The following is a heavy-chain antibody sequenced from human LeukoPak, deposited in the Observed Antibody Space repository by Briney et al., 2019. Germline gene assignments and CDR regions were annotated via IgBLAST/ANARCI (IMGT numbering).Heavy chain of an antibody. CDR2: ISANGGST. V-gene: IGHV3-64D*06. CDR3: VKDLYRGDSSSCDSFCY. CDR1: GFIISNYD. J-gene: IGHJ4*01. Sequence: GGSLRLSCSASGFIISNYDMHWVRQAPGKGLEYVSAISANGGSTYYADSVKGRFTISRDNSKNTPYLQMSSLRAEDTAIYHCVKDLYRGDSSSCDSFCYWSHVTLVTVSS. D-gene: IGHD6-13*01.